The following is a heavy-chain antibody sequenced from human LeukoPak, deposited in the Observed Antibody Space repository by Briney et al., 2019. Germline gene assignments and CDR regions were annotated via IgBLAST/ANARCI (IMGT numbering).Heavy chain of an antibody. V-gene: IGHV1-69*06. Sequence: ASVKVSCKASGGTFSSYAISWERQAPGQGLEWMGGIIPIFGTANYAQKFQGRVTITADKSTSTAYMELSSLRSEDTAGYYCARASGGILDYWGQGTLVTVSS. CDR2: IIPIFGTA. CDR3: ARASGGILDY. CDR1: GGTFSSYA. J-gene: IGHJ4*02. D-gene: IGHD2-15*01.